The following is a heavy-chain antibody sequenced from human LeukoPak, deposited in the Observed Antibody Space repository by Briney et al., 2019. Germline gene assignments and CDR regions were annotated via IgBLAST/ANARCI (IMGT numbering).Heavy chain of an antibody. CDR2: INHSGST. Sequence: SETLSLTCAVCGGSFSGYYWSWIRQPPGKGLEWIGEINHSGSTNYNPSLKSRVTISVDTSKNQFSLKLSSVTAADTAVYYCARGLDCSSTSCPIYYFDYWGQGTLVTVSS. J-gene: IGHJ4*02. CDR3: ARGLDCSSTSCPIYYFDY. D-gene: IGHD2-2*01. CDR1: GGSFSGYY. V-gene: IGHV4-34*01.